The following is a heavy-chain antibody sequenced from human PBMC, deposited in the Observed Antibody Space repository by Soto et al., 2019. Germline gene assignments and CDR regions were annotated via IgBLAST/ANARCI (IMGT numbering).Heavy chain of an antibody. J-gene: IGHJ3*02. CDR2: VNADNGNT. V-gene: IGHV1-18*01. CDR1: GYTFTSYG. CDR3: ARDLAFDI. Sequence: ASVKVSCKASGYTFTSYGISWVRQAPGQGLEWMGLVNADNGNTNYAQKFQGRVTMTRDTSASTAYMELSSLRSDDTAVYYCARDLAFDIWGQGTMVTVSS.